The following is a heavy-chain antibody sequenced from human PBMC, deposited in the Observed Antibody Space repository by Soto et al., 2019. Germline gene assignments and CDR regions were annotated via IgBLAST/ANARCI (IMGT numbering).Heavy chain of an antibody. D-gene: IGHD6-13*01. V-gene: IGHV3-9*01. CDR2: ISWNSGSI. Sequence: GGSLRLSCAASGFTFDDYAMHWVRQAPGKGLEWVSGISWNSGSIGYADSVKGRFTISRDNAKNSLYLQMNSLRAEDTALYYCAKGRSSSWREIDYWGQGTLVTVSS. CDR1: GFTFDDYA. CDR3: AKGRSSSWREIDY. J-gene: IGHJ4*02.